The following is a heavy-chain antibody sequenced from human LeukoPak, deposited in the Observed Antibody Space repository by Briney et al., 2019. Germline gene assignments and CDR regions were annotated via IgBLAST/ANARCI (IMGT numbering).Heavy chain of an antibody. CDR1: VASISSSDDY. CDR3: ARQFATASADTRGYFDF. Sequence: PSETLSLACTVSVASISSSDDYWGWIRQAPGKGLEWIGSIFYGGSAHYNPSLNSRATIFVDTSKNQFSLKLSSVTAADAGMYYCARQFATASADTRGYFDFWGQGTVVTVSS. D-gene: IGHD2-2*01. V-gene: IGHV4-39*01. CDR2: IFYGGSA. J-gene: IGHJ4*02.